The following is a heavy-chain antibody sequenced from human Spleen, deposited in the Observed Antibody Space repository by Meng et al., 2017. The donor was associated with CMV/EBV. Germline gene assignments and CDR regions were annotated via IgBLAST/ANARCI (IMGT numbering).Heavy chain of an antibody. CDR2: IKSKTAGGTT. CDR1: GFTFSSYW. J-gene: IGHJ4*02. Sequence: GESLKISCAASGFTFSSYWMSWVRQVPGKGLEWVGRIKSKTAGGTTDYAAPVKGRFTISRDDSKSIAYLQMNSLKTEDTAVYYCTRTPRGWYSPFDYWGQGTLVTVSS. D-gene: IGHD6-19*01. CDR3: TRTPRGWYSPFDY. V-gene: IGHV3-15*01.